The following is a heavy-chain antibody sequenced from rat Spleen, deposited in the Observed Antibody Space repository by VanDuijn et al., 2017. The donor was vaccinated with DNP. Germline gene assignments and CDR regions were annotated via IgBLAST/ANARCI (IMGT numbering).Heavy chain of an antibody. V-gene: IGHV5-7*01. CDR2: ISYDGGAT. J-gene: IGHJ2*01. CDR1: GFTFSDFY. CDR3: ARHPQTTGIPDY. Sequence: EVQLVESGGGLVQPGRSLKLSCAASGFTFSDFYMAWVRQAPTKGLEWVAYISYDGGATYNGDSVKGRFTISRDNAKNTQYLQMDSLRSEDTATYYCARHPQTTGIPDYWGQGVMVTVSS. D-gene: IGHD1-7*01.